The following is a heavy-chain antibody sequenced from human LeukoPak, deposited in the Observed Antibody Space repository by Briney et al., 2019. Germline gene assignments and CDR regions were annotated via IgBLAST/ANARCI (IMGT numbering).Heavy chain of an antibody. CDR2: INHSGST. Sequence: SETLSLTCAVYGGSFSGYYWSWIRQPPGKGLEWIGEINHSGSTNYNPSLKSRVTISVDTSKNQFSLKLSSVTAADTAVYYCARQGYYDRSGFFDSWGQGNLVTVFS. CDR1: GGSFSGYY. J-gene: IGHJ4*02. V-gene: IGHV4-34*01. CDR3: ARQGYYDRSGFFDS. D-gene: IGHD3-22*01.